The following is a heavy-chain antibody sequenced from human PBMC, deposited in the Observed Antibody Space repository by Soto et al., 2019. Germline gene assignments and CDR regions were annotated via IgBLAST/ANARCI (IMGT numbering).Heavy chain of an antibody. D-gene: IGHD5-18*01. Sequence: TSETLSLTCTVSGGSVSSGSYYWSWIRQPPGKGLEWIGYIYYSGSTNYNPSLKSRVTISVDTSKNQFSLKLSSVTAADTAVYYCARGGLQLWLPDYWGQGTLVTVSS. CDR1: GGSVSSGSYY. CDR3: ARGGLQLWLPDY. V-gene: IGHV4-61*01. CDR2: IYYSGST. J-gene: IGHJ4*02.